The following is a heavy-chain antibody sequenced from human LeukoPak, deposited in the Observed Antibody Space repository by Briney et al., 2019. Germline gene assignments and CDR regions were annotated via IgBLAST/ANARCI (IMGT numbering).Heavy chain of an antibody. V-gene: IGHV4-34*01. Sequence: SETLSLTCAVYGGSFSGYYWSWIRQPPGKGLEWIGEINHSGSTNYNPSLKSRVTISVDTSKNQFSLKLSSVTAADMAVYYCPIGSGFWFGAPGVDYWGQGTLVTVSS. CDR2: INHSGST. J-gene: IGHJ4*02. CDR3: PIGSGFWFGAPGVDY. D-gene: IGHD3-10*01. CDR1: GGSFSGYY.